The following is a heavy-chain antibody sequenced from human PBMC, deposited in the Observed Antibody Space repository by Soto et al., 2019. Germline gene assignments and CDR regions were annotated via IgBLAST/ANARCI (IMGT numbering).Heavy chain of an antibody. J-gene: IGHJ6*02. V-gene: IGHV3-7*01. CDR2: IKQDGSEK. CDR1: GFTFSSYW. CDR3: ARDPNIVLVPAALRSYYYYYGMDV. Sequence: LSCAASGFTFSSYWMSWVRQAPGKGLEWVANIKQDGSEKYYVDSVKGRFTISRDNAKNSLYLQMNSLRAEDTAVYYCARDPNIVLVPAALRSYYYYYGMDVWGQGTTVTVPS. D-gene: IGHD2-2*01.